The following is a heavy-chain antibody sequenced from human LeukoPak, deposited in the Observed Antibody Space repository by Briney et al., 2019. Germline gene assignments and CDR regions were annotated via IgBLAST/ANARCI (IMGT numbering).Heavy chain of an antibody. V-gene: IGHV1-69*05. CDR2: IIPIFGTA. Sequence: ASVKVSCKASGGTFSSYAISWVRQAPGQGLEWMGRIIPIFGTANYAQKFHGRVTITTDDSTSTAYMKLTSLTSEDTAVYYCARRYSYPDAFDIWGQGTMVTVSS. D-gene: IGHD5-18*01. CDR1: GGTFSSYA. J-gene: IGHJ3*02. CDR3: ARRYSYPDAFDI.